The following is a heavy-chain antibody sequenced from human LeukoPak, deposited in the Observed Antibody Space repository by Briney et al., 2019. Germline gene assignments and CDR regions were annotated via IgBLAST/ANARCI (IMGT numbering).Heavy chain of an antibody. CDR3: ARAVSGRFDY. Sequence: SETLSLTCTVSGGSISSGGYYWSWIRQHPGKGLEWIGYIYYSGSTNYNPSLKSRVTISVDTSKNQFSLKLSSVTAADTAIYYCARAVSGRFDYWGQGTLVTVSS. J-gene: IGHJ4*02. D-gene: IGHD6-19*01. CDR2: IYYSGST. CDR1: GGSISSGGYY. V-gene: IGHV4-31*03.